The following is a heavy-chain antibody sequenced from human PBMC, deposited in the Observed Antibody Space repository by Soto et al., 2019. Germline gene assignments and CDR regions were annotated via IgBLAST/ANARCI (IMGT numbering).Heavy chain of an antibody. J-gene: IGHJ3*02. D-gene: IGHD3-22*01. Sequence: SETLSLTCTVSGGSISSYYWSWIRQPAGKGLEWIGRIYTSGSTNYNPSLKSRVTMSVDTSKNQFSLKLSSVTAADTAVYYCARDGPSYDSSGYYYEPVAFDIWGQGTMVTVSS. CDR3: ARDGPSYDSSGYYYEPVAFDI. CDR2: IYTSGST. V-gene: IGHV4-4*07. CDR1: GGSISSYY.